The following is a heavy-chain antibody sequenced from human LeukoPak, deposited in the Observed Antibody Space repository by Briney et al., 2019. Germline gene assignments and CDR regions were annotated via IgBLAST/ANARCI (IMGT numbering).Heavy chain of an antibody. V-gene: IGHV1-58*01. J-gene: IGHJ3*02. Sequence: SVRVSCKASGFTFTSSAVQWVRQARGQRGEGIGWIFVGSGNTNYAQKFQERVTITRDMSTSTAYMELSSLRSEDTAVYYFAAFWDDAFDIWGQGTMVTVSS. CDR3: AAFWDDAFDI. CDR2: IFVGSGNT. D-gene: IGHD3-3*01. CDR1: GFTFTSSA.